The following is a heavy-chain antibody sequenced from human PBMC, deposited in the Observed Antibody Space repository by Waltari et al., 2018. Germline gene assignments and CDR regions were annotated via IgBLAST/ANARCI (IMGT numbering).Heavy chain of an antibody. CDR1: GYTFTSYD. Sequence: QVPLVQSGAEVKKPGASVKVSCNASGYTFTSYDIKWVRQATGQGLEWMGWMNPNSGNTGYAQKFQGRVTMTRNTSISTAYMELSSLRSEDTAVYYCARFIAVAGADDYWGQGTLVTVSS. CDR3: ARFIAVAGADDY. V-gene: IGHV1-8*01. CDR2: MNPNSGNT. D-gene: IGHD6-19*01. J-gene: IGHJ4*02.